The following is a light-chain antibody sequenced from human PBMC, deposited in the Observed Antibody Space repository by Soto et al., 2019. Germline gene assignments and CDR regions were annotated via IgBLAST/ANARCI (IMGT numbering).Light chain of an antibody. CDR1: QSVNNN. CDR3: QEYNTSPWT. J-gene: IGKJ1*01. V-gene: IGKV3-15*01. CDR2: GAS. Sequence: ETLMTQSPATLSVSPGERATLSCRASQSVNNNLAWYQQKLGQAPRVLIYGASTRATGIPARFTGSGSGTEFILTITSLQSEDSAVYYCQEYNTSPWTFGQGNKVEFK.